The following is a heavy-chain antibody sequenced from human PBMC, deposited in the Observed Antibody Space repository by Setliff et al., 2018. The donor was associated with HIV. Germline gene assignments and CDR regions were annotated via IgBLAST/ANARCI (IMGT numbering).Heavy chain of an antibody. CDR2: VHYSGSA. D-gene: IGHD3-10*01. V-gene: IGHV4-39*01. Sequence: SETLSLTCAVSGYSINSGPYYWGWIRQPPGKGLEWIGSVHYSGSAYHNPSLNSRATTSIDTPKNQFSLKLNSVTAADTAVYYCARLSGGMVPNSWGQGTLVTVSS. J-gene: IGHJ4*02. CDR1: GYSINSGPYY. CDR3: ARLSGGMVPNS.